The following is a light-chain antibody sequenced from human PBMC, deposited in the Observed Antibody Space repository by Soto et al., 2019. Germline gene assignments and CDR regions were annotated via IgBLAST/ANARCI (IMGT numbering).Light chain of an antibody. J-gene: IGKJ5*01. CDR3: QQYYTIPIT. V-gene: IGKV4-1*01. CDR2: WAS. CDR1: QSVLFSSNNKDY. Sequence: DIVMTQSPDSLAVSLGERATINCKSSQSVLFSSNNKDYLAWYQQKPGQPPNLLIYWASTRESGVPDRFSGSGSGTDFTLTISSLQAEDVAVYYCQQYYTIPITFGQGTRLEIE.